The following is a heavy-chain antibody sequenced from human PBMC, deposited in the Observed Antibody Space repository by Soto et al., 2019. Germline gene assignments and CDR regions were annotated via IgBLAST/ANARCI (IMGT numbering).Heavy chain of an antibody. V-gene: IGHV3-13*01. CDR3: ARQASYWHGGGGWFDP. CDR1: GFTFSAYD. Sequence: EVQLVESGGGLVQPGGSLRLSCAASGFTFSAYDMHWVRQATGKGLEWVSAIGTQHDTYYPDSVKGRFTISRENAKNSFYLQINSLGAGETGVYYCARQASYWHGGGGWFDPWGQGTLVTVSS. CDR2: IGTQHDT. D-gene: IGHD2-8*02. J-gene: IGHJ5*02.